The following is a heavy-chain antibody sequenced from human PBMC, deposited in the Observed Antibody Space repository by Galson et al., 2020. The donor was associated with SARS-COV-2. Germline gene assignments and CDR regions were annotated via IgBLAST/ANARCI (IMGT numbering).Heavy chain of an antibody. V-gene: IGHV4-59*01. CDR1: GGSISSYY. CDR2: IYYSGST. J-gene: IGHJ4*02. CDR3: ARERTGYDILTGYYLYYFDY. Sequence: ASETLSLTCTVSGGSISSYYWSWIRQPPGKGLEWIGYIYYSGSTNYNPSLKSRVTISVDTSKNQFSLKLSSVTAADTAVYYCARERTGYDILTGYYLYYFDYWGQGTLVTVSS. D-gene: IGHD3-9*01.